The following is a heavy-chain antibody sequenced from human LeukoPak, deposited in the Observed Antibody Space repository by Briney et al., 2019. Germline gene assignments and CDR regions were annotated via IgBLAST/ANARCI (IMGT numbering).Heavy chain of an antibody. CDR3: AREGDYYCSGGSCYDY. V-gene: IGHV3-7*01. D-gene: IGHD2-15*01. CDR1: GFTFSSYS. Sequence: TGGSLRLSCAASGFTFSSYSMTWVRQAPGKGLEWVANIKQDGSEKYYVDSVKGRFTISRDNAKNSLYLQMNSLRAEDTAVYYCAREGDYYCSGGSCYDYWGQGTLVTVSS. J-gene: IGHJ4*02. CDR2: IKQDGSEK.